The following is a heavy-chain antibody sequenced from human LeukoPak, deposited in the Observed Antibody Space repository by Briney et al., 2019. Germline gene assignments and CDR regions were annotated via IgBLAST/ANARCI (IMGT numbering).Heavy chain of an antibody. Sequence: ASVKVSCKASGYTFTSYGISWVRQAPGQGLEWMGWISAYNGNTNYAQKLQGRVTMTTDTSTSTAYMELRSLRSDDTAVYYCAGRSYYGSGSYYNPSPPDAFDIWGQGTMVTVSS. CDR1: GYTFTSYG. CDR2: ISAYNGNT. J-gene: IGHJ3*02. CDR3: AGRSYYGSGSYYNPSPPDAFDI. V-gene: IGHV1-18*01. D-gene: IGHD3-10*01.